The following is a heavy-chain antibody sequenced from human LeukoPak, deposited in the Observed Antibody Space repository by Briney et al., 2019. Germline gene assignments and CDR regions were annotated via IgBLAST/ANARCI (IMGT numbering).Heavy chain of an antibody. J-gene: IGHJ4*02. V-gene: IGHV3-30*02. CDR2: IRYDGSNK. CDR3: AKDHQGGYSYGAFDY. D-gene: IGHD5-18*01. Sequence: GGSLRLSCAASGFTFSSYGMHWVRQAPGKGLEWVAFIRYDGSNKYYADSVKGRFTISRDNSKNTLYLQMNSLRAEDTAVYYCAKDHQGGYSYGAFDYWGQGTLVTVSS. CDR1: GFTFSSYG.